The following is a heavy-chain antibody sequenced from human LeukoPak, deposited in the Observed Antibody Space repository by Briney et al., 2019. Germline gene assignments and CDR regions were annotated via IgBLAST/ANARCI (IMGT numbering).Heavy chain of an antibody. Sequence: GGSLRLSCAASRFIFSNYWMTWVRQAPGKGLQWVASIKQDGGETHYVDSVKGRFTVSRDNAKNSLYLQMNGLSAEDTAVYCCARERTYYDFWSGYSDDAFDIWGQGTMVTVSS. D-gene: IGHD3-3*01. CDR1: RFIFSNYW. V-gene: IGHV3-7*01. J-gene: IGHJ3*02. CDR3: ARERTYYDFWSGYSDDAFDI. CDR2: IKQDGGET.